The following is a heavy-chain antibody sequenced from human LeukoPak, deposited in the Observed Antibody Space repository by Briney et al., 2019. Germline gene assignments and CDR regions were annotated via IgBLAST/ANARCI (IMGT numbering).Heavy chain of an antibody. Sequence: SETLSLTCNVSGSSIRSDYWSWIRQSPGEGLQWIGYIYYSGSTNYNPSLESRVTISVDTSKNQFSLKLTSVTAADTAVYYCARGGPTVRALSSFDCWGLGALVTVSS. CDR2: IYYSGST. V-gene: IGHV4-59*01. CDR1: GSSIRSDY. D-gene: IGHD4-17*01. CDR3: ARGGPTVRALSSFDC. J-gene: IGHJ4*02.